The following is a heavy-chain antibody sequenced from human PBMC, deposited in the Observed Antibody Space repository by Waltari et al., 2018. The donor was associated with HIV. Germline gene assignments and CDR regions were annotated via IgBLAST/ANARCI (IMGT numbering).Heavy chain of an antibody. J-gene: IGHJ4*02. D-gene: IGHD3-10*01. CDR3: ARDYGSGSYYNY. Sequence: EVQLVESGGGVVRPGGSLRHSCVASGFTFDAYGMSWVRQAPGKGLEWVSGINWNGGSTGYADSVKGRFSISRDNAKNSLYLQMNSLRAEDTALYYCARDYGSGSYYNYWGQGTLVTVSS. CDR2: INWNGGST. CDR1: GFTFDAYG. V-gene: IGHV3-20*04.